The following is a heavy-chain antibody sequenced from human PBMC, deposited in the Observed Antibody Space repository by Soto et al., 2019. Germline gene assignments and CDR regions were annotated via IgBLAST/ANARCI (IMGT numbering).Heavy chain of an antibody. CDR3: ARARQYYDCELDP. Sequence: PSETLSLTCTVSGGSMNNFYWSWIRQPPGKGLEWIGYISNSDRSYYNPSLKSRLSISLDTSKNQFSLKLTSVTAADTAIYYCARARQYYDCELDPWGQGTLVTVSS. CDR1: GGSMNNFY. J-gene: IGHJ5*02. CDR2: ISNSDRS. V-gene: IGHV4-59*12. D-gene: IGHD3-16*01.